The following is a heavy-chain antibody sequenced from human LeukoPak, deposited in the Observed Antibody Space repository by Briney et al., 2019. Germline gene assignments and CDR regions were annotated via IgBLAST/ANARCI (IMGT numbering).Heavy chain of an antibody. CDR1: GGSISSGDYY. D-gene: IGHD4-17*01. CDR2: IYYSGST. V-gene: IGHV4-30-4*01. CDR3: ARDAYGDYTPDDAFDI. Sequence: SETLSLTCTVSGGSISSGDYYWSWIRQPPGKGLEWIGYIYYSGSTYYNPSLKSRVTISVDTSKNQFSLKLSSVTAADTAVYYCARDAYGDYTPDDAFDIWGQGTMVTVSS. J-gene: IGHJ3*02.